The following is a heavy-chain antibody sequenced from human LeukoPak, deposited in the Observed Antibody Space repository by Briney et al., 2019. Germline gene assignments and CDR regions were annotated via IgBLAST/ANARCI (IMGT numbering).Heavy chain of an antibody. D-gene: IGHD3-9*01. CDR1: GFTFSSYG. Sequence: GGSLRLSCAASGFTFSSYGVHWVRQAPGKGLEWVAVIWYDGSNKYYADSVKGRFTISRDNSKNTLYLQMNSLRAEDTAVYYCARAPGYFDWYSDYWGQGTLVTVSS. V-gene: IGHV3-33*01. CDR3: ARAPGYFDWYSDY. CDR2: IWYDGSNK. J-gene: IGHJ4*02.